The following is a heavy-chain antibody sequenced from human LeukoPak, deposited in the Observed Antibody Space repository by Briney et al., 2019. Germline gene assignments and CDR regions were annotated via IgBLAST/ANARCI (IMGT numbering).Heavy chain of an antibody. V-gene: IGHV5-51*01. D-gene: IGHD3-10*01. CDR1: GYSFTSYW. CDR2: IYPGDSDT. J-gene: IGHJ6*02. CDR3: ARYSNYYGSGSYYKYGMDV. Sequence: LGESLKISCKGSGYSFTSYWIGWVRQMPGKGLEWMGIIYPGDSDTRYSPSFQGQVTISADKSISTAYLQWSSLKASDTAMYYCARYSNYYGSGSYYKYGMDVWGRGTTVTVSS.